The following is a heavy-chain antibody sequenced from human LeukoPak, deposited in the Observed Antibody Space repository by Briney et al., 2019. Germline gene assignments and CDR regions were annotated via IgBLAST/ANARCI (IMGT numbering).Heavy chain of an antibody. CDR1: GFTFSSYW. Sequence: PGGSLRLSCAASGFTFSSYWMHWVRHAPGKGLVWVSRINSDGSSTSYADSVKGRFTISRDNAKNTLNLQMNSLRAEDTAVYYCAAEPRTGYSTTWYDAPDYWGQGTLVTVSS. J-gene: IGHJ4*02. CDR3: AAEPRTGYSTTWYDAPDY. V-gene: IGHV3-74*01. CDR2: INSDGSST. D-gene: IGHD6-13*01.